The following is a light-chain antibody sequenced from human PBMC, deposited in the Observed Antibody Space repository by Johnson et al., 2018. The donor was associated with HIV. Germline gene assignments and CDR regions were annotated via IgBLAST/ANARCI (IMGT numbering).Light chain of an antibody. Sequence: QSVLTQPPSVSAAPGQKVTISCSGSNSNIGNNYVSWYKQLPGTAPKLLIYDNNKRPSGIPDRFSGSKSGTSATLGITGLQTGDEADYYCGTWDSSLSAVVFGTGTKVTVL. CDR1: NSNIGNNY. V-gene: IGLV1-51*01. CDR3: GTWDSSLSAVV. J-gene: IGLJ1*01. CDR2: DNN.